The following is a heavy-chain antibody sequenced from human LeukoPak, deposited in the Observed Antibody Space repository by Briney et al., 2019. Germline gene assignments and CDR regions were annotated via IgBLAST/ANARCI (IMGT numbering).Heavy chain of an antibody. J-gene: IGHJ6*03. V-gene: IGHV3-23*01. CDR3: VKDPLASTTGKYYMDV. CDR1: GFIFSSYA. CDR2: VSVTGAP. Sequence: QPGGSLRLSCVASGFIFSSYAMSWVRQTPERGLEWVSSVSVTGAPYNGDSAKGRFTTSRDNSKNTMYLQMNSLRAEDTAVYYCVKDPLASTTGKYYMDVWGKGTTVIVSS. D-gene: IGHD1-1*01.